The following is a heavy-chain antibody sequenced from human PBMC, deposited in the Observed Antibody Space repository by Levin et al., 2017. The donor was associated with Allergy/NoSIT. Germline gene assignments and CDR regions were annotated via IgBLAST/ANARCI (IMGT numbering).Heavy chain of an antibody. CDR2: IVFDGNDQ. CDR3: AKRGYCSGNTCQSHDAIDV. J-gene: IGHJ3*01. V-gene: IGHV3-30*18. Sequence: LSLTCAASGFQFSLYGMHWVRQAPGKGLEGVALIVFDGNDQYYADSVKGRFTISRDNSKNTLYLQMSSLRENDTAIYYCAKRGYCSGNTCQSHDAIDVWGQGTLVIVSS. D-gene: IGHD2-15*01. CDR1: GFQFSLYG.